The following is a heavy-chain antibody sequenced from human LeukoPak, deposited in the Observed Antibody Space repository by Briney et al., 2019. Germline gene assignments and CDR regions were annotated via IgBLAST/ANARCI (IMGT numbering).Heavy chain of an antibody. V-gene: IGHV3-23*01. Sequence: PGGSLRLSCAASGFTFSNFAMTWVRQAPGKGLEWVSTFSGRTTNTYYADSVKGRFTISRHNSENTLDLQMNSLRAEDTAVYYCAKGMLVATTNFDYWGQGALVTVSS. J-gene: IGHJ4*02. CDR2: FSGRTTNT. D-gene: IGHD5-24*01. CDR1: GFTFSNFA. CDR3: AKGMLVATTNFDY.